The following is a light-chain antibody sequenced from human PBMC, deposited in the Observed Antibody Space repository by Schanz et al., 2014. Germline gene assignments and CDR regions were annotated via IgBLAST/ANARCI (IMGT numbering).Light chain of an antibody. CDR1: QSVSSF. V-gene: IGKV3-11*01. J-gene: IGKJ4*01. CDR3: QQYNNWPLT. CDR2: GAS. Sequence: PGERATLSCRASQSVSSFLAWYQQRPGQAPRLLIYGASNRATGIPARFSGSGSGTDFTLTISSLEPEDFAVYYCQQYNNWPLTFGGGTKVEIK.